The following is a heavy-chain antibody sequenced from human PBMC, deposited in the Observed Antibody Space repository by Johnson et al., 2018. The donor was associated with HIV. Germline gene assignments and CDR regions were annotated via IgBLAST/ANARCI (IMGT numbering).Heavy chain of an antibody. V-gene: IGHV3-30*04. CDR2: ISYDGGNK. CDR3: ARGPHEVVVVAATSALDI. CDR1: GFTFSSYA. J-gene: IGHJ3*02. Sequence: QVQLVESGGGVVQPGRSLRLSCAASGFTFSSYAMHWVRQAPGKGLEWVAVISYDGGNKYYADSVKGRFTISRDNSKNTLYLQMNSLRAEDTAVYYCARGPHEVVVVAATSALDIWGQGTMVTVSS. D-gene: IGHD2-15*01.